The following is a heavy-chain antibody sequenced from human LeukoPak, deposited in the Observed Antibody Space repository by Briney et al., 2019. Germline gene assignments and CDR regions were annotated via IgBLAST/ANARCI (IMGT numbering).Heavy chain of an antibody. CDR3: IVYYDSSGYYSGR. CDR2: IKQDGSEK. CDR1: GVTFSSYW. V-gene: IGHV3-7*01. D-gene: IGHD3-22*01. J-gene: IGHJ4*02. Sequence: GGSLRLSCAASGVTFSSYWMSWVRQAPGKGLEWVANIKQDGSEKYYVDSVKGRFTISRDNAKNSLYLQMNSLRAEDTAVYYCIVYYDSSGYYSGRWGQGTLVTVSS.